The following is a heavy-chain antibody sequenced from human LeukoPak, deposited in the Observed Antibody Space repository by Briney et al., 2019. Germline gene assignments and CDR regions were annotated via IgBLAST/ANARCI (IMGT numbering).Heavy chain of an antibody. CDR3: ARQGSSLSYYYYMDV. CDR2: IYPGDSDT. V-gene: IGHV5-51*01. CDR1: GYSFTSYW. J-gene: IGHJ6*03. D-gene: IGHD6-6*01. Sequence: GESLKISCKGSGYSFTSYWIGWVRQMPGKGLEWMGIIYPGDSDTRYGPSLQGQVTISADKSISTAYLQWSSLKASDTAMYYCARQGSSLSYYYYMDVWGKGTTVTVSS.